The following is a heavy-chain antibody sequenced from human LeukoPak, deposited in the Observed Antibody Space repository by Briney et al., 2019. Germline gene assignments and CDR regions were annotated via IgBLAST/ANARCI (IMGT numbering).Heavy chain of an antibody. Sequence: GGSLRLSCAASGLTFSSYAMSWVRQAPGKGLEWVSAISGSGGSTYYADSVKGRFTISRDNSKNTLYLQVNSLRADDTAVYYCAKVTGDYLAYYYYGMDVWGQGTTVTVSS. D-gene: IGHD4-17*01. CDR3: AKVTGDYLAYYYYGMDV. V-gene: IGHV3-23*01. J-gene: IGHJ6*02. CDR1: GLTFSSYA. CDR2: ISGSGGST.